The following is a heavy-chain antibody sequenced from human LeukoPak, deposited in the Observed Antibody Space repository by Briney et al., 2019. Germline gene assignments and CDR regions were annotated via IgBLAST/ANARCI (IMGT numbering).Heavy chain of an antibody. D-gene: IGHD3-10*01. CDR3: ARGAGTMVRGVRLPFDY. Sequence: PGGSLRLSCAASGFTFSSYAMHWVRQAPGKGLEYVSGINSNGVSTYYANSVKGRFTISRDNSKNTLYLQTGSLRADDMAVYYCARGAGTMVRGVRLPFDYWGQGTLVTVSS. CDR2: INSNGVST. CDR1: GFTFSSYA. J-gene: IGHJ4*02. V-gene: IGHV3-64*01.